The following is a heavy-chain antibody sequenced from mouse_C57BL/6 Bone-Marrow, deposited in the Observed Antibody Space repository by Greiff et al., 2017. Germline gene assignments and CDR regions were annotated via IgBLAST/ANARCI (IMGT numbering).Heavy chain of an antibody. CDR1: GYTFTSYW. D-gene: IGHD2-1*01. CDR2: LLPGSGST. CDR3: ARESRSTMDFY. V-gene: IGHV1-9*01. J-gene: IGHJ2*01. Sequence: QVQLQQSGAELMKPGASVKLSCTATGYTFTSYWIEWVKQRPGHGLEWIGELLPGSGSTNYNEKFKGKATFTADTSSNTAYMQLCSLPTEDSAIYYCARESRSTMDFYWGQGTTLTVSS.